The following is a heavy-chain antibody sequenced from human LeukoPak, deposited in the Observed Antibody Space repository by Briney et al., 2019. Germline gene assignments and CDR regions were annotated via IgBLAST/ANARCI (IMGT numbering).Heavy chain of an antibody. Sequence: ASVKVSCKSSGYIFTRYYMYWVRQAPGQGLEWMGIINPSGGSIRYAQKFQGRVTMTRDTSTSTVYMELSSLRSEDTAVYYCARGRNYYDSSRYYYEGDAFDIWGQGTMVTVSS. CDR3: ARGRNYYDSSRYYYEGDAFDI. J-gene: IGHJ3*02. CDR1: GYIFTRYY. CDR2: INPSGGSI. D-gene: IGHD3-22*01. V-gene: IGHV1-46*01.